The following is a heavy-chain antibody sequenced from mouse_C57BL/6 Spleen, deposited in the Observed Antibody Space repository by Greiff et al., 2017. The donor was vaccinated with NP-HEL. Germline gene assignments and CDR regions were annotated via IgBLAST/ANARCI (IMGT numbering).Heavy chain of an antibody. Sequence: QVQLQQSGAELVKPGASVKISCKASGYAFSSYWMNWVKQRPGKGLEWIGQIYPGDGDTNYNGKFKGHATLTADTSPSTAYMQLSSLTSDDSTVYFCARNYSYGSSYAMDYWGQGTSVTVSS. CDR2: IYPGDGDT. V-gene: IGHV1-80*01. D-gene: IGHD1-1*01. CDR1: GYAFSSYW. J-gene: IGHJ4*01. CDR3: ARNYSYGSSYAMDY.